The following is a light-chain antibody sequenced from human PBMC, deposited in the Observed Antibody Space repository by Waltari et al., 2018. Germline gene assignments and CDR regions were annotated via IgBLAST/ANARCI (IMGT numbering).Light chain of an antibody. CDR3: QHYYTHPYS. V-gene: IGKV1-NL1*01. CDR1: PGISTF. J-gene: IGKJ2*03. CDR2: AAS. Sequence: DIQLTQSPSSLSASIGDTVTITCRASPGISTFLAGYQRKPGKAPELLVSAASTLRSGIPSRFSGSGSGADFTLTISSLQPADFATYYCQHYYTHPYSFGQGTKLEIK.